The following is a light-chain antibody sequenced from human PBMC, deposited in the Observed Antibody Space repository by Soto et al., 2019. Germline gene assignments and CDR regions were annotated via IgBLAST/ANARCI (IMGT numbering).Light chain of an antibody. CDR1: SSDVGGYNY. J-gene: IGLJ1*01. Sequence: QSALTQPPSASGSPGQSVTISCTGTSSDVGGYNYVSWYQQHPDKAPKVMIYEVNKRPSGVPDRFSGSKSGNTASLTVSGLQAEDEADYYGSSYAGSNTYVFGTGTKLTVL. CDR3: SSYAGSNTYV. CDR2: EVN. V-gene: IGLV2-8*01.